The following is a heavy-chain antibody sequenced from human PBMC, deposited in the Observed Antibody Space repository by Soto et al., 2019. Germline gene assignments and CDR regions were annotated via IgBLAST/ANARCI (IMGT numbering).Heavy chain of an antibody. J-gene: IGHJ6*02. CDR3: ARDGPIYDILSARYFYGMDV. Sequence: GALVKVSCKANGYTFRNYAMHWVRQAPGQGLEWMGWINGGNGNTKYSQKFQGRVTITRDTSASTAYMELSSLRSEDTAVYYCARDGPIYDILSARYFYGMDVWGQGTTVTVSS. CDR2: INGGNGNT. D-gene: IGHD3-9*01. CDR1: GYTFRNYA. V-gene: IGHV1-3*01.